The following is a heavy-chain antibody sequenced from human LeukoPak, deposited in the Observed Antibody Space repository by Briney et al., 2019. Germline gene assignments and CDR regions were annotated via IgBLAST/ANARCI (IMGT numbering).Heavy chain of an antibody. V-gene: IGHV5-51*01. CDR2: IYPGDSDS. CDR1: GYSFTSYW. CDR3: VRHDHGSYYYYGMDV. D-gene: IGHD1-1*01. Sequence: GESLKISCKGSGYSFTSYWIGWVRQMPGKDLEWMGIIYPGDSDSRYSPSFEGQVTISADKSISTAYLQWSGLKASDTAMYYCVRHDHGSYYYYGMDVWGQGTTVTVSS. J-gene: IGHJ6*02.